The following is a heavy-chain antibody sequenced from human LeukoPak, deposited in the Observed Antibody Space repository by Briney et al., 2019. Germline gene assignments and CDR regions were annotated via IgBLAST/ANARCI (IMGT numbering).Heavy chain of an antibody. CDR3: AREVSSGWYSGGYFDY. D-gene: IGHD6-19*01. V-gene: IGHV1-18*01. CDR1: GYTFTSYG. CDR2: ISAYNGNT. Sequence: GASVKVSCKASGYTFTSYGISWVRQAPGQGLEWMGWISAYNGNTNYAQKLQGRVTMTTDTSTSTAYMELRSLRSDDTAVYYCAREVSSGWYSGGYFDYWGQGTLVTVSS. J-gene: IGHJ4*02.